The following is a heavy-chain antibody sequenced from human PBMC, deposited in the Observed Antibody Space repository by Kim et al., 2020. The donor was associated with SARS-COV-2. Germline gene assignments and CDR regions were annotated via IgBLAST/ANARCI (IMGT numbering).Heavy chain of an antibody. CDR2: MNPNSGNT. V-gene: IGHV1-8*01. D-gene: IGHD6-13*01. CDR1: GYTFTSYD. CDR3: ARADKWDPSSSSSWLLYYYYVMDV. Sequence: ASVKVSCKASGYTFTSYDINWVRQATGQGLEWMGWMNPNSGNTGYAQKFQGRVTMTRNTSISTAYMELSSLRSVDTAVYYCARADKWDPSSSSSWLLYYYYVMDVWGQGTTVTVSS. J-gene: IGHJ6*02.